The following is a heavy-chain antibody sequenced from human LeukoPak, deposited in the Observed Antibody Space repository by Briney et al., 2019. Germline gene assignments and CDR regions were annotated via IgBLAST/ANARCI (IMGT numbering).Heavy chain of an antibody. CDR2: ISYDGSNK. J-gene: IGHJ6*02. CDR1: GFTFSSYA. Sequence: GGSLRLSCAASGFTFSSYAMHWVRQAPGKGLEWVAVISYDGSNKYYADSVKGRFTISRDNSKNTLYLQMNSLRAEDTAVYYCAREMTQGPPYYYGMDVWGQGTTVIVSS. CDR3: AREMTQGPPYYYGMDV. V-gene: IGHV3-30-3*01.